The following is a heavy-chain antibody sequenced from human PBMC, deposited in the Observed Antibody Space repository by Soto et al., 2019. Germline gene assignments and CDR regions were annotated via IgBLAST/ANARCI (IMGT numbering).Heavy chain of an antibody. CDR3: AHKGGRGAAIAV. J-gene: IGHJ6*02. Sequence: QITLKESGPTVVQPTQTLTLTCSFSGFSLSTSAEGVAWIRQPPGKSLEWLALIYWDDDERYSPFLKSRITIATDTLKNQAVLTMDYMNHVDAARCFCAHKGGRGAAIAVWGQGATVTVSS. V-gene: IGHV2-5*02. CDR1: GFSLSTSAEG. CDR2: IYWDDDE. D-gene: IGHD3-10*01.